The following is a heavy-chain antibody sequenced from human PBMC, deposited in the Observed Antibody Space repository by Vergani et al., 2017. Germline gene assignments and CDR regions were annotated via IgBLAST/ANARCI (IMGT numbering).Heavy chain of an antibody. CDR3: SRDLTRYSTASRRYFYY. D-gene: IGHD5-12*01. Sequence: EVQLVESGGGLVKPGESPRLSCVASGFTFGRYSMICVRQAPGKGLEWVSSISSGSSYIYYADSVKGRFTIARDNAKNSLYLQMNSLRAEDTAVYYCSRDLTRYSTASRRYFYYWGQGTLVTVPS. V-gene: IGHV3-21*01. CDR2: ISSGSSYI. J-gene: IGHJ4*02. CDR1: GFTFGRYS.